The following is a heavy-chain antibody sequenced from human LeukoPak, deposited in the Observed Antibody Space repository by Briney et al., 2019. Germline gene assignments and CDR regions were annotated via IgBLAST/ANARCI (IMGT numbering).Heavy chain of an antibody. CDR3: VRRDGRGGATMGAFDS. CDR1: AGSFISSSHH. J-gene: IGHJ5*01. Sequence: PSETLSLTCTVSAGSFISSSHHWGWIRQSPGKGLEWIGGVYYGRTTYYNPSLDGRVTVSLDTSANQFSLQLNSVTAADTAVYYCVRRDGRGGATMGAFDSWGQGSLVTVSS. D-gene: IGHD5-12*01. V-gene: IGHV4-39*01. CDR2: VYYGRTT.